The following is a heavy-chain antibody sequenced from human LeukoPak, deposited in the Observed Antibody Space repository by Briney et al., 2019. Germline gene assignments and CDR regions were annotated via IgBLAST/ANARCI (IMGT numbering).Heavy chain of an antibody. CDR2: ISYDGSNK. J-gene: IGHJ4*02. D-gene: IGHD3-16*02. CDR1: GFTFSSYA. V-gene: IGHV3-30*14. Sequence: PGGSLRLSCAASGFTFSSYAMHWVRQAPGKGLEWVAVISYDGSNKYYADSVKGRFTISRDDSKNTLYLQMGSLRAEDMAVYYCARGGRRLRLGELSPSPFDYWGQGTLVTVSS. CDR3: ARGGRRLRLGELSPSPFDY.